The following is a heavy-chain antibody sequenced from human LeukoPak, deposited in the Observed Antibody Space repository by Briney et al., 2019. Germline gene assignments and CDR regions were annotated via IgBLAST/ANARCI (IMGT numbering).Heavy chain of an antibody. V-gene: IGHV3-23*01. D-gene: IGHD3-10*01. CDR3: AKDYYGSGSYSETPYYFDY. CDR2: ISGSGGST. Sequence: GGSLRLSCTASGFTFSSYAMSWVRQAPGKGLEWVSAISGSGGSTYYADSVKGRFTISRDNSKNTLYLQMNSLRAEDTAVYYCAKDYYGSGSYSETPYYFDYWGQGTLVTVSS. J-gene: IGHJ4*02. CDR1: GFTFSSYA.